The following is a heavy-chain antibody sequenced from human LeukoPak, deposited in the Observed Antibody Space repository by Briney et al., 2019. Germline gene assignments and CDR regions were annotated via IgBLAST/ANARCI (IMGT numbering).Heavy chain of an antibody. CDR1: GDSVSGNSAA. Sequence: PSQTLSLTCAISGDSVSGNSAAWNWIRQSPSRGLEWLGRTYYRSEWYNDYAVSVKSRIIITPDTSKNQFSLQLSSVTPEDTAVYYCARDMYTIDGFDIWGQGTVVTVSS. V-gene: IGHV6-1*01. D-gene: IGHD2-2*02. J-gene: IGHJ3*02. CDR3: ARDMYTIDGFDI. CDR2: TYYRSEWYN.